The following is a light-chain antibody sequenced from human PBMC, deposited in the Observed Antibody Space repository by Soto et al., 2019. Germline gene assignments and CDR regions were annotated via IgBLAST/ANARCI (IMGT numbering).Light chain of an antibody. V-gene: IGKV3-11*01. CDR3: HQRQSWPRT. J-gene: IGKJ1*01. CDR1: QAVNTR. Sequence: EILLTQSPATLSSFPGDRVTVSCRASQAVNTRLAWYQHKPGQAPRLLIYLTSNRAAGIPARFSGSGSGTDFTLTISDVEPEDFAVYYCHQRQSWPRTFGQGTKVDIK. CDR2: LTS.